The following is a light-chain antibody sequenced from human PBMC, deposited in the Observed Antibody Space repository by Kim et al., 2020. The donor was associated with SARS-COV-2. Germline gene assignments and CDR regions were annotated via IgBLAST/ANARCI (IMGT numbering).Light chain of an antibody. J-gene: IGKJ2*01. CDR1: QSINVL. CDR2: EVS. V-gene: IGKV1-5*03. CDR3: QQYSTYYT. Sequence: LSASIGDSVTITCRASQSINVLLAWYQQKSGKAPKLLVSEVSSLEDGVPSRFSGSGSGTEFTLTISSLQPYDFATYYCQQYSTYYTFGQGTKLEI.